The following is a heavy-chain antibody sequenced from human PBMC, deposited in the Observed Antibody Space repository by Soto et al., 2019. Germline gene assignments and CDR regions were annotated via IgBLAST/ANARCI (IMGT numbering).Heavy chain of an antibody. Sequence: QVQLVQSGAEVKKPGSSVKVSCKASGGTFSSYAISWVRQAPGQGLEWMGGIIPIFGTANYSQKFQGRVTITADESTSTAYMELSSLRSEDTAVCYCARHALGSYSPHYYYYYCMDVWGQGTTVTVYS. CDR2: IIPIFGTA. J-gene: IGHJ6*02. CDR3: ARHALGSYSPHYYYYYCMDV. D-gene: IGHD3-10*01. CDR1: GGTFSSYA. V-gene: IGHV1-69*01.